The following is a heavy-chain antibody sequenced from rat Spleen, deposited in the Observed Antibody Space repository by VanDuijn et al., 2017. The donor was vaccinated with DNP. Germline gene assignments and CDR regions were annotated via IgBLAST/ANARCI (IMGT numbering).Heavy chain of an antibody. CDR1: GFTFSYYG. CDR2: ISSSAGST. CDR3: ARPGAAISTPYAMDA. Sequence: EVQLVESGGGVVQPGRSLKLSCAASGFTFSYYGMAWVRQAPKKGLEWVTSISSSAGSTSYPDSVKGRFTISRDNAKSSLYLQMNSLKSEDTATYYCARPGAAISTPYAMDAWGQGTSVTVSS. D-gene: IGHD1-2*01. V-gene: IGHV5S13*01. J-gene: IGHJ4*01.